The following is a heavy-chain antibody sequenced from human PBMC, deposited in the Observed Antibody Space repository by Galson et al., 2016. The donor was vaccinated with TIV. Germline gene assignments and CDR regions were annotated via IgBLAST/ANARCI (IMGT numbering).Heavy chain of an antibody. J-gene: IGHJ4*02. D-gene: IGHD1-1*01. Sequence: SLRLSCAASGFTFSRHWMSWVRQAPGKGLEWVANIKQDGDYKYYVDSVKGRFTISRDNAKNSLYLQMNSLRAEDTAVYYCARGNDPGATYSLDYWGQGTLVHVSS. V-gene: IGHV3-7*01. CDR3: ARGNDPGATYSLDY. CDR1: GFTFSRHW. CDR2: IKQDGDYK.